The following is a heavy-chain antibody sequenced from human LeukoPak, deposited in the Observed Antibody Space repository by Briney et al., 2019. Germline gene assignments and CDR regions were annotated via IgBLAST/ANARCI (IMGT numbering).Heavy chain of an antibody. CDR2: IKQDGSEK. CDR1: GFTFSSYW. Sequence: GGSLRLSCAASGFTFSSYWMSWVRQAPGKGLEWVANIKQDGSEKYYVDSVKGRFTISRDNAKNSLYLQMNSLRAEDTAVYYCAREVGATLQPAALDYWGQGTLVTVSS. V-gene: IGHV3-7*01. CDR3: AREVGATLQPAALDY. J-gene: IGHJ4*02. D-gene: IGHD1-26*01.